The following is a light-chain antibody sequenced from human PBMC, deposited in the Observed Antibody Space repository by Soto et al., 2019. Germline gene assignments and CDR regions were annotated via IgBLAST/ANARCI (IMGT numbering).Light chain of an antibody. CDR2: DAS. Sequence: EIVLTQSPGALSLSPGERATLSCRASQSVSRAHLAWYQQKPGQAPRLLIYDASSRAAGIPDRFSGGGSGPDFTLSIRRLEPEDFAVYFCQQYGDSPITFGQGTRLEIK. J-gene: IGKJ5*01. CDR3: QQYGDSPIT. V-gene: IGKV3-20*01. CDR1: QSVSRAH.